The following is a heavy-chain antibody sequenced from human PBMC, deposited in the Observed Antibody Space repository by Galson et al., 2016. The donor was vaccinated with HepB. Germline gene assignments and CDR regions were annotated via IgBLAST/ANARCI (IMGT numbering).Heavy chain of an antibody. CDR2: IWYDGSNE. CDR1: GLSLRSYG. CDR3: ARHYHPI. D-gene: IGHD3-10*01. Sequence: SLRLSCAASGLSLRSYGMQWVRQAPGKGLEWVAFIWYDGSNEYYVDSVKGRFTISRDNSKNSLFLQMNSLRAEDTAVFYCARHYHPIWGQGTTVTVSS. V-gene: IGHV3-33*01. J-gene: IGHJ6*02.